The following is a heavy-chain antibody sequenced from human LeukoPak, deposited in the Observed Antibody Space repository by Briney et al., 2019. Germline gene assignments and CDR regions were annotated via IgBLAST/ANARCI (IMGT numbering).Heavy chain of an antibody. Sequence: GGSLRLSCAASGFTFSSYSMNWVRQAPGKGLEWVAVIWYDGSNKYYADSVKGRFTISRDNSKNTLYLQMNSLRAEDTAVYYCARTHYYDSSGYYPYGMDVWGQGTTVTVSS. J-gene: IGHJ6*02. CDR2: IWYDGSNK. CDR1: GFTFSSYS. V-gene: IGHV3-33*08. D-gene: IGHD3-22*01. CDR3: ARTHYYDSSGYYPYGMDV.